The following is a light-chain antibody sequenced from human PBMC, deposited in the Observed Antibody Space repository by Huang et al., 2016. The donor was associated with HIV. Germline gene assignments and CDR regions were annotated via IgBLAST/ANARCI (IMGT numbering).Light chain of an antibody. CDR2: AAS. Sequence: DIQMTQSPSSLSASVGDRVTITCRASQPINNYLNWYQQKPGKAPKCLIYAASSLQSGVPAKFSGSGSGTDFTLIISSLQPEDFATYYCQQSYSTPRTFGQGTKVEIK. CDR1: QPINNY. CDR3: QQSYSTPRT. J-gene: IGKJ1*01. V-gene: IGKV1-39*01.